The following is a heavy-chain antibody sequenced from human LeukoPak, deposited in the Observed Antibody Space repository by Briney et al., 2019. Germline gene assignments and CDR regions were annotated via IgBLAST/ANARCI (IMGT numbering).Heavy chain of an antibody. Sequence: PGGSLRLSCAVSGFTFSSYVMSWVRQAPGKGLEWVSAISGSGGDTYYADSVKGRFTISRDNSKNTLFLQMNSLRAEDTAVYYCARDRVAAGNYFDYWGQGTLVTVSS. J-gene: IGHJ4*02. CDR3: ARDRVAAGNYFDY. D-gene: IGHD2-15*01. CDR1: GFTFSSYV. CDR2: ISGSGGDT. V-gene: IGHV3-23*01.